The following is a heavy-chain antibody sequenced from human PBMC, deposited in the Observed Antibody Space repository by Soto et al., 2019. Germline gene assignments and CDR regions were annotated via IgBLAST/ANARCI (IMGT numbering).Heavy chain of an antibody. CDR2: VSYTGIT. CDR3: AREAMVRGGDKYDY. CDR1: GGSISSGGYY. J-gene: IGHJ4*02. D-gene: IGHD3-10*01. V-gene: IGHV4-31*03. Sequence: QVQLQESGPGLVKPSQTLSLICTVSGGSISSGGYYWSWIRQHPGEGLEWFGYVSYTGITYYNPSLKSRVTISVDTSKNQFSLKLSSVTVADTAVYYCAREAMVRGGDKYDYWGQGTLVTVSS.